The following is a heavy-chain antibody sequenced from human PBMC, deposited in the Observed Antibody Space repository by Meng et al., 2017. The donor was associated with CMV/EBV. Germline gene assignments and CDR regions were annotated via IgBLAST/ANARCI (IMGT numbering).Heavy chain of an antibody. V-gene: IGHV3-21*01. D-gene: IGHD2-2*01. CDR3: ARVCSSTSCYSDNY. Sequence: GESLKISCAASGFTFSSYSMNWVRQAPGKGLEWVSSISSSSSYIYYADSVKGRFTISRDNAKNSLYLQMNSLRAEDTAVYYWARVCSSTSCYSDNYWGQGTLVTVSS. CDR1: GFTFSSYS. J-gene: IGHJ4*02. CDR2: ISSSSSYI.